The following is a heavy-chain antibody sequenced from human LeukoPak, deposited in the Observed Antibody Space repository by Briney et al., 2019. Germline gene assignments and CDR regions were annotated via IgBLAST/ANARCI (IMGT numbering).Heavy chain of an antibody. D-gene: IGHD2-2*01. Sequence: GGSLRLSCAASGFTFSSFAMSWVRQAPGKGLEWVSAISGSGGSTFYADSVKGRFTISRDNSKNTLFLQMNGLRAEDTAVYYCAKDRSCSGSSCNVGSWGQGAMVTVSS. V-gene: IGHV3-23*01. J-gene: IGHJ3*01. CDR3: AKDRSCSGSSCNVGS. CDR1: GFTFSSFA. CDR2: ISGSGGST.